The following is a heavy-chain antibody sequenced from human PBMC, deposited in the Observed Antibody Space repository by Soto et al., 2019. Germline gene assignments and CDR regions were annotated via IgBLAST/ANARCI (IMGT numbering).Heavy chain of an antibody. CDR2: FYPGDSTS. CDR3: ARIIGYCRNNDCSWTFDI. D-gene: IGHD2-2*03. CDR1: GYSVISLW. J-gene: IGHJ3*02. Sequence: PGESLKISCKTSGYSVISLWVAWVRQKPGKGLEWMGTFYPGDSTSTYSPSFQGQVTISVDKSISTAYLHLSSLKASDTAMYYCARIIGYCRNNDCSWTFDIWGQGTTVTVSS. V-gene: IGHV5-51*01.